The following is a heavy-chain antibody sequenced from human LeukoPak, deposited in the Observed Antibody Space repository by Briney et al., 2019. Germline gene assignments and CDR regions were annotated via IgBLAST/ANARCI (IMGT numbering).Heavy chain of an antibody. CDR2: ISSSSSYI. V-gene: IGHV3-21*04. J-gene: IGHJ4*02. CDR1: AFSLNAYN. Sequence: GGSLRLSCAASAFSLNAYNMNWVRQAPGKGLEWVSSISSSSSYIYYADSVKGRFTISRDNAKNSLYLQMSSLRAEDTAVYYCAKGPYSSGWSYFDYWGQGTLVTVSS. D-gene: IGHD6-19*01. CDR3: AKGPYSSGWSYFDY.